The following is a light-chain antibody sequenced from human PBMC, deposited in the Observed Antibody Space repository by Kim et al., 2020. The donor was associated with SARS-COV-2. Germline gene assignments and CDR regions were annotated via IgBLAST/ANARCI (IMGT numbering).Light chain of an antibody. J-gene: IGLJ3*02. V-gene: IGLV1-47*01. Sequence: GKRVTISCSGRSSNIGSNYVYWYQQLPGTAPKLLSYRNNQRPSGVPDRFSGSKSGTSASLAISGLRSEDEADYYCAAWDDSLSGRVFGGGTQLTVL. CDR2: RNN. CDR3: AAWDDSLSGRV. CDR1: SSNIGSNY.